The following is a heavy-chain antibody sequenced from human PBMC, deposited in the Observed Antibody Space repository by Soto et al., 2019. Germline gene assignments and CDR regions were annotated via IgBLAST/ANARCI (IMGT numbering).Heavy chain of an antibody. CDR1: GDSVSSDRYF. Sequence: PSETLSLTCSVSGDSVSSDRYFWTWIRQPPGKGLEWIAYISYTGDTNYNPSLKSRVTISVDTSRNQFSLTLTSVTAADTAVYFCARIVVGATGDLWGQGSLVTVSS. CDR2: ISYTGDT. J-gene: IGHJ5*02. D-gene: IGHD1-26*01. V-gene: IGHV4-61*01. CDR3: ARIVVGATGDL.